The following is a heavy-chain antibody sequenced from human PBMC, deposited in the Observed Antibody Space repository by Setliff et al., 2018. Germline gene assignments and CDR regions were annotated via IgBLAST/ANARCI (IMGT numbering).Heavy chain of an antibody. CDR1: GFIFSSYE. V-gene: IGHV3-48*03. CDR2: ITTSGSAT. D-gene: IGHD2-15*01. Sequence: GGSLRLSCAVSGFIFSSYEMNWVRQAPGKGLEWVSSITTSGSATYYAESVRGRFTISRDNSKNKLYLQMNSLRPEDTAVYYCARTCSGSGCYAGLESWGQGTPVTVS. J-gene: IGHJ4*02. CDR3: ARTCSGSGCYAGLES.